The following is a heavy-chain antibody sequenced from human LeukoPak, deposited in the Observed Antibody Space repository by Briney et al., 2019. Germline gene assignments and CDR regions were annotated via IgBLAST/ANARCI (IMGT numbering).Heavy chain of an antibody. CDR1: GYTFTNYY. V-gene: IGHV1-2*02. CDR3: ARDSSDT. J-gene: IGHJ5*02. Sequence: ASVKVSCKASGYTFTNYYMHWVRQAPGQGLEWMGWISPNGGATNYAQKFQGRVTMTRDTSISTAYMELSTLKSDDTAVYYCARDSSDTWGQGTLLTVSS. D-gene: IGHD3-22*01. CDR2: ISPNGGAT.